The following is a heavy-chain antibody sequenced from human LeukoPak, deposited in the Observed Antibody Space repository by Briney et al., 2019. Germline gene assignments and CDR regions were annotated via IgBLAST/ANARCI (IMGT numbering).Heavy chain of an antibody. V-gene: IGHV3-66*01. J-gene: IGHJ1*01. D-gene: IGHD3-22*01. CDR2: IYSGGST. Sequence: GGSLRLSCAVSGFTVSSNYMSWVRQAPGKWLEWVSVIYSGGSTYYADSVKGRFTISRDNSKNTLYLQMNSLRAEDTAVYYCAKDLGDYYDSSGYYRGYFQHWGQGTLVTVPS. CDR3: AKDLGDYYDSSGYYRGYFQH. CDR1: GFTVSSNY.